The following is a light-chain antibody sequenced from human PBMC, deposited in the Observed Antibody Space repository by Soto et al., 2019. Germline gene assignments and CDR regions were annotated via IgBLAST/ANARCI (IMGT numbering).Light chain of an antibody. CDR2: DAF. CDR1: QSISSW. J-gene: IGKJ5*01. CDR3: QQYNSYWGT. V-gene: IGKV1-5*01. Sequence: DIQMTQSPSTLSASVGDRVTITCRASQSISSWLAWYQQKPGKAPKLXIYDAFSLASGVPSRFSGSGAGTEFTLTISSLQPDDFATYYCQQYNSYWGTFGQGTRLEIK.